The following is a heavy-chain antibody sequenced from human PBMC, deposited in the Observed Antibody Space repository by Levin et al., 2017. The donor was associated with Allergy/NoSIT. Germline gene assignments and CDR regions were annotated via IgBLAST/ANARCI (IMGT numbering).Heavy chain of an antibody. V-gene: IGHV3-30*04. CDR3: ASDYWTYTGTRDGTDV. D-gene: IGHD1-1*01. Sequence: GGSLRLSCVASGFTFSDYAMHWARQAPGRGLEWVAVISYNGNIKYNADSVQGRFTISRSNSNNTLYLQMNSLRVEDTGVYYCASDYWTYTGTRDGTDVLGQGTTVTVSS. CDR2: ISYNGNIK. CDR1: GFTFSDYA. J-gene: IGHJ6*02.